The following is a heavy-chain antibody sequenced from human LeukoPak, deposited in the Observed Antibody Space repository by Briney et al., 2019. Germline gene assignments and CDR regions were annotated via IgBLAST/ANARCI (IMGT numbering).Heavy chain of an antibody. D-gene: IGHD3-10*01. J-gene: IGHJ3*02. CDR3: ARATYYFDSVDAFDI. CDR1: EFTFSSYS. CDR2: ISGASGSI. V-gene: IGHV3-48*01. Sequence: PGGSLRLSCEGSEFTFSSYSMNWVRQAPGKGLEWVSHISGASGSIFYTDSVKGRFTISRDNGKNSLYLHMNSLTAEDTAVYYCARATYYFDSVDAFDIWGQGTLVTVSS.